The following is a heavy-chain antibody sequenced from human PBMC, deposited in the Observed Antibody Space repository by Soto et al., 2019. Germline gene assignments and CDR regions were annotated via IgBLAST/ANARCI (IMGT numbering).Heavy chain of an antibody. Sequence: QVQVVQSGAEVKRPGSSVKVSCTASGGTFSNHAINWVRQAPGQGLEWMGVIIPIFGTTDYAQEFQGRVSFTADESTTTAYMELSSLRYEDTAMYYCATDQTREGTYDGNSLDYWGQGTLLTVSS. CDR1: GGTFSNHA. V-gene: IGHV1-69*12. D-gene: IGHD5-12*01. CDR2: IIPIFGTT. CDR3: ATDQTREGTYDGNSLDY. J-gene: IGHJ4*02.